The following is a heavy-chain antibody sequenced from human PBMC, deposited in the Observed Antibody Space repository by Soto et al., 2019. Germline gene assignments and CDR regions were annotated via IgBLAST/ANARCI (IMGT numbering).Heavy chain of an antibody. CDR1: GGSISSGDYY. J-gene: IGHJ4*02. CDR2: IYYSGST. Sequence: SETLSLTCTVSGGSISSGDYYLSWIRQPPGKGLEWIGYIYYSGSTYYNPSLKSRVTISVDTSKNQFSLKLSSVTAADTAVYYCARELYGDYVVDYWGQGTLVTVSS. CDR3: ARELYGDYVVDY. D-gene: IGHD4-17*01. V-gene: IGHV4-30-4*01.